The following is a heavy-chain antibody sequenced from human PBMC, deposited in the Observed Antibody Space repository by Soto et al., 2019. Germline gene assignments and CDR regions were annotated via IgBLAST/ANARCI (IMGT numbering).Heavy chain of an antibody. Sequence: SETLSITCAVYGGSFSGYYWSWIRQPPGKGLEWIGEINHSGSTNYNPSLKSRVTISVDTSKNQFSLKLSSVTAADTAVYYCARERGYSYGYPDYWGQGTLVTVS. V-gene: IGHV4-34*01. D-gene: IGHD5-18*01. CDR3: ARERGYSYGYPDY. J-gene: IGHJ4*02. CDR1: GGSFSGYY. CDR2: INHSGST.